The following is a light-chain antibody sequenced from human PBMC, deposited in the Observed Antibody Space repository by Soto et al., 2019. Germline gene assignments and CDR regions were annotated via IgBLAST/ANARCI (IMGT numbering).Light chain of an antibody. Sequence: QSALTQPASVSGSPGQWITISCTGTSSDIGYYNYVSWYRQDPGKAPKLIIYGVNNRPSGVSDRFSGSKSGNTASLIISGLQAEDEADYYCTSYTRTTTLVVFGGGTKLT. CDR3: TSYTRTTTLVV. V-gene: IGLV2-14*01. J-gene: IGLJ3*02. CDR2: GVN. CDR1: SSDIGYYNY.